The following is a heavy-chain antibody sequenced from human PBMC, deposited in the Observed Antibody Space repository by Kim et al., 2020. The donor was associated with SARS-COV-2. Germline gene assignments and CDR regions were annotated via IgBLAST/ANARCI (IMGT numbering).Heavy chain of an antibody. Sequence: GGSLRLSCTASGFTFGDYAMSWVRQAPGKGLEWVGFIRSKAYGGTTEYAASVKGRFTISRDDSKSIAYLQMNSLKTEDTAVYYCTRDRGCSGGSCYSDYWGQEPWSPSPQ. V-gene: IGHV3-49*04. CDR1: GFTFGDYA. D-gene: IGHD2-15*01. CDR2: IRSKAYGGTT. CDR3: TRDRGCSGGSCYSDY. J-gene: IGHJ4*01.